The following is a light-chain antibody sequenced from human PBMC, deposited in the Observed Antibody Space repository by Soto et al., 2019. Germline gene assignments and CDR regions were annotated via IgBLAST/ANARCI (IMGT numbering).Light chain of an antibody. V-gene: IGLV2-23*01. J-gene: IGLJ2*01. CDR3: CSYAGSSNVV. CDR2: EGN. Sequence: QSALTQPASVSGSPGQSITISCTGTSSDVGGYDFVSWYQQHPAEAPRLMIYEGNKRPSGVSNRFSGSKSGNTASLTISGLQADDEANYHCCSYAGSSNVVFGGGTKLTVL. CDR1: SSDVGGYDF.